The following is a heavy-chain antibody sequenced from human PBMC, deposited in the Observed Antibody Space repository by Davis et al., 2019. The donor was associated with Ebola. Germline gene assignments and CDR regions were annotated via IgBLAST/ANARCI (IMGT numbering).Heavy chain of an antibody. CDR1: NGSINGHN. D-gene: IGHD1-1*01. CDR3: ARDRKRNDYDSYFDY. Sequence: SETLSLTCNVSNGSINGHNWSWIRQSPGKGLEWIGYIYDSGSTNYNPSLKSRVIISIDTSKNQFSLRLTSLSAADTALYYCARDRKRNDYDSYFDYWGQGTLVTVSS. J-gene: IGHJ4*02. CDR2: IYDSGST. V-gene: IGHV4-59*11.